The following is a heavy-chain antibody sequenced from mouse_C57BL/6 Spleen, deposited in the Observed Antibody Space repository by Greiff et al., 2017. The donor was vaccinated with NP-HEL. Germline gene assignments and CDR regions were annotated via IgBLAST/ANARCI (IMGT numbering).Heavy chain of an antibody. CDR1: GYTFTSYW. V-gene: IGHV1-64*01. D-gene: IGHD1-1*01. J-gene: IGHJ2*01. CDR3: ARPFITTVVATRTYYFDY. Sequence: QVHLPPPLAELVKPGASVKLSCKASGYTFTSYWMHWVKQRPGQGLEWIGMIHPNSGSTNYNEKFKSKATLTVDKSSSTAYMQLSSLTSEDSAVYYCARPFITTVVATRTYYFDYWGQGTTLTVSS. CDR2: IHPNSGST.